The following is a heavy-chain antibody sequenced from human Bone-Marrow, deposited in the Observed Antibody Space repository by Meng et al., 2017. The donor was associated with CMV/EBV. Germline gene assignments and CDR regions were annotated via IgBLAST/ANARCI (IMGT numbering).Heavy chain of an antibody. J-gene: IGHJ4*02. CDR3: ATLGLSGY. V-gene: IGHV3-7*01. D-gene: IGHD3-10*01. CDR2: IKQDGREK. CDR1: GFTFSYYW. Sequence: GESLKISCAASGFTFSYYWMTWVRQAPGKGLEWVANIKQDGREKNYVDSVKGRFTISRDNAKNSLYLQMNSLRAEDTAVYYCATLGLSGYWGQGTLVTVSS.